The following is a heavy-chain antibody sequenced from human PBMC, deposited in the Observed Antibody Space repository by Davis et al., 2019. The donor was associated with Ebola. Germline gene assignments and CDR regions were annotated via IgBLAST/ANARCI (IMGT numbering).Heavy chain of an antibody. CDR3: AKDVAAGINTRYYYYYYMDV. J-gene: IGHJ6*03. D-gene: IGHD6-13*01. Sequence: PGGSLRLSCAASGFTFSSYGMHWVRQAPGKGLEWVAVISYDGSNKYSADSVKGRFTISRDNSKNTLYLQMNILRAEDTAVYYCAKDVAAGINTRYYYYYYMDVWGKGTTVTVSS. CDR1: GFTFSSYG. V-gene: IGHV3-30*18. CDR2: ISYDGSNK.